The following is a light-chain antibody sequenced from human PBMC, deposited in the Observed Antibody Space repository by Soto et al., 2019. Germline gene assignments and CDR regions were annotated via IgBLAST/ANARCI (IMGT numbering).Light chain of an antibody. CDR3: QQYSDSPT. V-gene: IGKV3-20*01. J-gene: IGKJ1*01. CDR1: QSISSYY. CDR2: DAS. Sequence: EIVLTQSPGPLSLSLGERATLSCRASQSISSYYVAWQQQKRGQAPRLLIYDASTRASGIPKWYSGGSSGTDFPLTISRLQPEDFAVFYRQQYSDSPTFGQGTKVDIK.